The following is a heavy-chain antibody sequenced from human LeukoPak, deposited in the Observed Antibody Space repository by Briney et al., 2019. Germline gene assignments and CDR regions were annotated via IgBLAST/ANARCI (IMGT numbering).Heavy chain of an antibody. CDR1: GGSISSYY. D-gene: IGHD3-3*01. Sequence: PSETLSLTCTVSGGSISSYYWNWIRQPPGKGLEWIGYIYYSGTTNYNPSLKSRVSMSVDTSISTAYMELSRLRSDDTAVYYCATSLPDFWSGYYTTDLYNWFDPWGQGTLVTVSS. CDR2: IYYSGTT. J-gene: IGHJ5*02. CDR3: ATSLPDFWSGYYTTDLYNWFDP. V-gene: IGHV4-59*03.